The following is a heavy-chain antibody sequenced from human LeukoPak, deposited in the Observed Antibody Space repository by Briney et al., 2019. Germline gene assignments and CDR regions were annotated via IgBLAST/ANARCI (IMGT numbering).Heavy chain of an antibody. J-gene: IGHJ4*02. V-gene: IGHV3-53*01. D-gene: IGHD3-22*01. CDR3: ARGDSSGYPVKD. CDR2: IYSGGST. CDR1: GFTVSSNY. Sequence: PGXSLRLSCAASGFTVSSNYMSWVRQAPGKGLECVSVIYSGGSTYYADSVKGRFTISRDNSKNTLYLQMNSLRAEDTAVYYCARGDSSGYPVKDWGQGTLVTVSS.